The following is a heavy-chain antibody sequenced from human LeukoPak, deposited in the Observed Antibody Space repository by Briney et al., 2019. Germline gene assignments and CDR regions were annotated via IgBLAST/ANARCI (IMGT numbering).Heavy chain of an antibody. Sequence: PGGSLRLSCAASGFTFSSYAMGWVRQAPGKGLEWVSTISGSGDNTFYANSVKGRFTISRDNSKDTLYLQMNSLRVEDTAVYYCARAVGPFDYWGQGTLVTVSS. CDR1: GFTFSSYA. J-gene: IGHJ4*02. CDR2: ISGSGDNT. CDR3: ARAVGPFDY. V-gene: IGHV3-23*01. D-gene: IGHD3-16*01.